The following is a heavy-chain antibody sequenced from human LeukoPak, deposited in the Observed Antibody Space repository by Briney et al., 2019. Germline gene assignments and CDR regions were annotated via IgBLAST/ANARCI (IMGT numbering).Heavy chain of an antibody. CDR3: AKVSVGATHFDY. J-gene: IGHJ4*02. V-gene: IGHV3-23*01. Sequence: TGGSLRLSCVASGFTFSSYAMNWVRQAPGKGLEWVSTITANGGRTYYADSVKGRFTISRDNAKNSLYLQMNSLRAEDTAVYYCAKVSVGATHFDYWGQGTPVTVSS. D-gene: IGHD1-26*01. CDR2: ITANGGRT. CDR1: GFTFSSYA.